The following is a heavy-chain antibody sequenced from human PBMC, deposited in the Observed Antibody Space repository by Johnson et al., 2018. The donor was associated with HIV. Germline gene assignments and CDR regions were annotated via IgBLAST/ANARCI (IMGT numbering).Heavy chain of an antibody. CDR2: ISYAGSNK. CDR3: ARELTYSGYDVYAFDI. CDR1: GFTFSSYA. D-gene: IGHD5-12*01. J-gene: IGHJ3*02. V-gene: IGHV3-30*14. Sequence: QVQLVESGGGVIRPGGSLRLSCAASGFTFSSYAMHWVRQAPGKGLEWVAVISYAGSNKYYADSVMGRFPISRDNSKNTLYLQLNSLSAEETAVYYCARELTYSGYDVYAFDIWGQGTMVTVSS.